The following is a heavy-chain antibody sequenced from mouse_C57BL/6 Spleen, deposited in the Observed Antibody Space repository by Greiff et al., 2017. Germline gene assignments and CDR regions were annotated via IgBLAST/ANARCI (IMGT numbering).Heavy chain of an antibody. CDR3: AREKDYDDDETYAYAMDY. J-gene: IGHJ4*01. CDR1: GFPFSDYY. Sequence: EVQVVESGGGLVQPGGSLKLSCAASGFPFSDYYMYWVRQTPEKRLEWVAYISNGGGSTYYPDTVKGRFTISRDNAKNHLYLQMSRLKSEDTAMYYCAREKDYDDDETYAYAMDYWGQGTSVTVSS. D-gene: IGHD2-4*01. V-gene: IGHV5-12*01. CDR2: ISNGGGST.